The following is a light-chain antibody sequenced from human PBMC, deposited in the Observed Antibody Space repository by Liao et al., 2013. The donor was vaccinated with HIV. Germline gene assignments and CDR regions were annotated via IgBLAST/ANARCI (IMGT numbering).Light chain of an antibody. V-gene: IGLV3-21*01. Sequence: SYELTQPPSVSVAPGETARITCGGSNIGSKCVHWYQQKAGQAPVLVIYCDNDRPSGIPERLSGSNSGNTATLTISGTQAMDEADYYCQAWDSSTGRVVFGGGTKLTVL. CDR3: QAWDSSTGRVV. J-gene: IGLJ2*01. CDR2: CDN. CDR1: NIGSKC.